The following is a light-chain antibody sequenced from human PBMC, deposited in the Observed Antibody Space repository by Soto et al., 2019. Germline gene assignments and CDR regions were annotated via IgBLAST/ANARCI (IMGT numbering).Light chain of an antibody. CDR3: ATWDDSLNGPV. V-gene: IGLV1-44*01. CDR1: SSNVGRNT. Sequence: QSVLTQPPSASGTPGQSVTISCSGSSSNVGRNTVNWFQQLPGTAPKLLIYSNNQRPSGVPHLFSGSKSGTSASLAISGLQSEDEADYYCATWDDSLNGPVFGGGTKLTVL. CDR2: SNN. J-gene: IGLJ3*02.